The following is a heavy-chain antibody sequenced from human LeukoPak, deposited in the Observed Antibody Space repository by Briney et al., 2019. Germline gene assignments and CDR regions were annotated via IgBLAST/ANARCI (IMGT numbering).Heavy chain of an antibody. Sequence: GGSLRLSCAASGFTVSSNYMSWVRQAPGKGLEWVSVIYSGGNTYYADSVKGRFTISRDNSKDTLYLQMNSLRAEDTAVYYCARSVGAVAGTFDYWGQGTLVTVSS. CDR2: IYSGGNT. D-gene: IGHD6-19*01. CDR1: GFTVSSNY. J-gene: IGHJ4*02. CDR3: ARSVGAVAGTFDY. V-gene: IGHV3-53*01.